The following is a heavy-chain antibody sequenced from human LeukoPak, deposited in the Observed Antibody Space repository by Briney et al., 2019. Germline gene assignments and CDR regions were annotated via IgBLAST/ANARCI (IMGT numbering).Heavy chain of an antibody. V-gene: IGHV3-66*02. CDR2: IYSGGST. J-gene: IGHJ4*02. D-gene: IGHD3-22*01. CDR1: GFTVSSNY. CDR3: AREVSSSGYYTIDYYFDY. Sequence: GSLRLSCAASGFTVSSNYMSWVRQAPGKGLEWVSVIYSGGSTYYADSVKGRFTISRDNSKNTLYLQMNSLRAEDTAVYYCAREVSSSGYYTIDYYFDYWGQGTLVTVSS.